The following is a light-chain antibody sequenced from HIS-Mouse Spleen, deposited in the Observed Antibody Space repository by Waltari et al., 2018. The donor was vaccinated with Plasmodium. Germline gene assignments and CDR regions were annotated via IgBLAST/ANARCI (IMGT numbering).Light chain of an antibody. CDR2: EGS. V-gene: IGLV2-23*01. J-gene: IGLJ3*02. CDR3: GSYAASSSSV. Sequence: QAALTQPASVSGSPGQSITISCTGTSSDVGGYNLVSWYQQHPDKAPKLMIYEGSKRPSRVCVRFYGANSGNWCSRIIPRLQAEDEADYYCGSYAASSSSVFGGGTKLSVL. CDR1: SSDVGGYNL.